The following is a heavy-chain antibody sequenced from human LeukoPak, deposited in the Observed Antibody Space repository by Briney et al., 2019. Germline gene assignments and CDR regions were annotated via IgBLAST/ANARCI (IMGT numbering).Heavy chain of an antibody. CDR3: ARDLGYCSGGSCYPDNIKFDY. D-gene: IGHD2-15*01. V-gene: IGHV3-48*01. Sequence: GGSLRLSCAAPGFTFSSYAMSWVRQAPGKGLEWVSYISSSSSTIYYADSVKGRFTISRDNAKNSLYLQMNSLRAEDTAVYYCARDLGYCSGGSCYPDNIKFDYWGQGTLVTVSS. CDR2: ISSSSSTI. J-gene: IGHJ4*02. CDR1: GFTFSSYA.